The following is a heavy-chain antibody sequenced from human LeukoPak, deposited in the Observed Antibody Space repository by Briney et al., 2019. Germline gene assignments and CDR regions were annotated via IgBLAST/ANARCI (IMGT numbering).Heavy chain of an antibody. Sequence: PGGSLRLSCAASGFTFSSYWMHWVRQAPGKGLVWVSRIKSDGITTTYADSVKGRFTISRDNAKNTLYLQMNTLRAEDTAVYYCARGGSPPETLGDAFGVWGQGTVVTVSS. CDR2: IKSDGITT. D-gene: IGHD1-26*01. V-gene: IGHV3-74*01. J-gene: IGHJ3*01. CDR3: ARGGSPPETLGDAFGV. CDR1: GFTFSSYW.